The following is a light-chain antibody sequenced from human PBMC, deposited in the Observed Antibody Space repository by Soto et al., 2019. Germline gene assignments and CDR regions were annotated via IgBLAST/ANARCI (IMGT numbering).Light chain of an antibody. CDR2: GAS. Sequence: EIVMTQSPATLSVSPGERATLSCRASQSVSSNLAWYQQKPGQAPRLLISGASTRATGIPARFSGSGSGTDFTLTISSLQSEDFAVYYCQQYNNWPPHTFGQGTKLEIK. J-gene: IGKJ2*01. CDR3: QQYNNWPPHT. V-gene: IGKV3-15*01. CDR1: QSVSSN.